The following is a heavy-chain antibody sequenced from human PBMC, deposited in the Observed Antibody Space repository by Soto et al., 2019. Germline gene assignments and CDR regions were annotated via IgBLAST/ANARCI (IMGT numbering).Heavy chain of an antibody. CDR1: GFTFSDYY. D-gene: IGHD3-22*01. CDR2: ISSSSSYT. V-gene: IGHV3-11*06. Sequence: GGSLRLSCAASGFTFSDYYMSWIRQAPGKGLEWVSYISSSSSYTNYADSVKGRFTISRDNAKNSLYLQMNSLRAEDTAVYYCARDQDSSGYLTGPRYWGQGTLVTVSS. J-gene: IGHJ4*02. CDR3: ARDQDSSGYLTGPRY.